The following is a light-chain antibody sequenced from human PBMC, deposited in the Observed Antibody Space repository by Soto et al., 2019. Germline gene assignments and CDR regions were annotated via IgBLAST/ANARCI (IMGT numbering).Light chain of an antibody. CDR2: AAS. J-gene: IGKJ2*01. CDR3: QQINSYPFGYT. CDR1: QGISSY. V-gene: IGKV1-9*01. Sequence: DIQLTQSPSFLSASVGDRVTITCRASQGISSYLAWYQQKPGKAPKLLIYAASTLQSGVPSRFSGSGSGTEFTLTISSLQPEDFATYFCQQINSYPFGYTFGQGTKLEIK.